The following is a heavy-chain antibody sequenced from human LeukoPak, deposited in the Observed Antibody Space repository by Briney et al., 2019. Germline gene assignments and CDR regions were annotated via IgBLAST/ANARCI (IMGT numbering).Heavy chain of an antibody. V-gene: IGHV3-48*03. D-gene: IGHD3-10*02. CDR1: GFTFSSYE. J-gene: IGHJ6*04. CDR3: AELGITMIGGV. Sequence: GGSLRLSCAASGFTFSSYEMNWVRQASGKGLKWVSYISSSGSTIYYADSVKGRFTISRDNAKNSLYLQMNSLRAEDTAVYYCAELGITMIGGVWGKGTTVTISS. CDR2: ISSSGSTI.